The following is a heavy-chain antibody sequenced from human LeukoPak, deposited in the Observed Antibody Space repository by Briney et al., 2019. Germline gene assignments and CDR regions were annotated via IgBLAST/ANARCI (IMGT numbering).Heavy chain of an antibody. J-gene: IGHJ4*02. V-gene: IGHV3-7*01. CDR1: GFTFSSYW. D-gene: IGHD3-10*01. CDR2: IKQDGSEK. CDR3: ARDGWATSDY. Sequence: GSLRLSCAAYGFTFSSYWMSWVRQAPGKGLERVANIKQDGSEKYYVDSVKGRFTISRDNAKNSLYLQMNSLRAEDTAAYYCARDGWATSDYWGQGTLVTVSS.